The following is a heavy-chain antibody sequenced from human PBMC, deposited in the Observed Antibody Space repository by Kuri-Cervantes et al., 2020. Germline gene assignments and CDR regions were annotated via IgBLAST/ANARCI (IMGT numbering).Heavy chain of an antibody. Sequence: SCAVSGGSISSGGYSWSWIRQPPGKGLEWIGYIYHSGSTNYNPSLKSRVTISVDTSKNQFSLKLSSVTAADTAVYYCARWYYDFWSGYSIYGMDVWGQGTTVTVSS. CDR3: ARWYYDFWSGYSIYGMDV. D-gene: IGHD3-3*01. CDR1: GGSISSGGYS. V-gene: IGHV4-30-2*02. CDR2: IYHSGST. J-gene: IGHJ6*02.